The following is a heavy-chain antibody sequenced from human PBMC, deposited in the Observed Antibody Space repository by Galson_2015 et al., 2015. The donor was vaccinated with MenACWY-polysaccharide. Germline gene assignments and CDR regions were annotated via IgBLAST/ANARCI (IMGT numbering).Heavy chain of an antibody. CDR2: IHYRGST. V-gene: IGHV4-31*03. D-gene: IGHD6-25*01. Sequence: TLSLTCNVSGDSTRSGGYYWSWIRQHPGQGLEWMGYIHYRGSTSYNPSLKSRLLISGDASNGQFSLKSSSVTAADTAVYYCARDNIAAGDFDYWGQGALVTVSS. J-gene: IGHJ4*02. CDR1: GDSTRSGGYY. CDR3: ARDNIAAGDFDY.